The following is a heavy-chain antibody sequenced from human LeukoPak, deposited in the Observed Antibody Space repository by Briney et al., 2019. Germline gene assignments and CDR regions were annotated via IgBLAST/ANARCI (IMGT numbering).Heavy chain of an antibody. D-gene: IGHD6-13*01. Sequence: SETLSLTCTVSGGSISSYYWSWIRQPPGKGLEWIGYIHYSGSTNYNPSLKSRVTISVDTSKNQFSLKLSSVTAADTAVYYCARFSSIAAAFDYWGQGTLVTVSS. CDR1: GGSISSYY. CDR2: IHYSGST. J-gene: IGHJ4*02. V-gene: IGHV4-59*08. CDR3: ARFSSIAAAFDY.